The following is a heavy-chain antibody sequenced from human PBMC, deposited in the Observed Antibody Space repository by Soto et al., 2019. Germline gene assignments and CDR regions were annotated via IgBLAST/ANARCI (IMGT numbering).Heavy chain of an antibody. CDR1: GFTFSSYS. J-gene: IGHJ4*02. CDR2: ISSSSSTI. D-gene: IGHD3-10*01. CDR3: ARANNYGSPGDVAC. V-gene: IGHV3-48*01. Sequence: EVQLVESGGGLVQPGGSLRLSCAASGFTFSSYSMNWVRQAPGKGLEWVSYISSSSSTIYYADSVKGRFTISGDNANTSLYLQMNSLRAEDTAVYYWARANNYGSPGDVACWCQGTLVTVSS.